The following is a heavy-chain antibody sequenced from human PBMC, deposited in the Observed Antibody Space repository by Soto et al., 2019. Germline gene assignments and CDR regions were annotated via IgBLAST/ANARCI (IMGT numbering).Heavy chain of an antibody. Sequence: GASVKVSCKASGYTFTSYAMHWVRQAPGHRLEWMGWINAGNGNTKYSQKFQGRVTITRDTSASTANMELSSLRSEDTAVYYCARDQYGIAAPYYYYYGMDVWGQGTTVTVSS. CDR3: ARDQYGIAAPYYYYYGMDV. CDR1: GYTFTSYA. CDR2: INAGNGNT. D-gene: IGHD6-6*01. V-gene: IGHV1-3*01. J-gene: IGHJ6*02.